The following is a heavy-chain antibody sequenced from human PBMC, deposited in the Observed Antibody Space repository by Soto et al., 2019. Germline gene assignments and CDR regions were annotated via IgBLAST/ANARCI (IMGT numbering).Heavy chain of an antibody. D-gene: IGHD5-18*01. CDR3: ARDRGMDTISGLDY. CDR2: IYYSGST. V-gene: IGHV4-30-4*01. Sequence: PSETLSLTCTFSVGSISIGDYDWSGIRQPPGKGLEWIGYIYYSGSTYYNPSLKSRVTISVDTSKNQFSLKLSSVTAADTAVYYCARDRGMDTISGLDYWGQGTMVTVSS. CDR1: VGSISIGDYD. J-gene: IGHJ4*02.